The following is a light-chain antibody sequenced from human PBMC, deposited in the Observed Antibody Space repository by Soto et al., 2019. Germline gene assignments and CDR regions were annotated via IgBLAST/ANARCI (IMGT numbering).Light chain of an antibody. CDR2: DAS. J-gene: IGKJ1*01. CDR1: QNINAW. CDR3: QHYRLYSPWT. Sequence: IQMTQSPSTLSASVGDRVTITCRASQNINAWLAWYQQKPGKAPKLLISDASSLESGVPSRFSGSGSGTEFTLTISGLQHDDFATYYCQHYRLYSPWTFGQGTKVEI. V-gene: IGKV1-5*01.